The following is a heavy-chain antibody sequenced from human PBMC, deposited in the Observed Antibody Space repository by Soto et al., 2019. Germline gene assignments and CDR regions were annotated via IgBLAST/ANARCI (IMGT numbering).Heavy chain of an antibody. Sequence: EVQLLESGGGLVQPGGSLRLSCVASGFPFSTYCMSWVRQAPGKGREWLSEITDSGGSRHYADSVKGRFTISRDNTKNTLYLQMNSRRSEDTTVDYYSTLITSARPGADYWGQGTLVTVSS. CDR1: GFPFSTYC. J-gene: IGHJ4*02. D-gene: IGHD6-6*01. V-gene: IGHV3-23*01. CDR3: STLITSARPGADY. CDR2: ITDSGGSR.